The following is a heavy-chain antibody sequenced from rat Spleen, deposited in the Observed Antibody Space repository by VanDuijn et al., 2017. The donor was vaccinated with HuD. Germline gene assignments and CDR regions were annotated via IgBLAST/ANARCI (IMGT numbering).Heavy chain of an antibody. CDR3: ARLTPFDY. Sequence: EVQLVESGGGLVQPGRSMKLSCAASGFTFGDYYMAWVRQAPKKGLEWVASISYEGSGTYYGDSVKGRFTISRDNAKATLYLQMNSLRSEDTATYYCARLTPFDYWGQGVMVTVSS. J-gene: IGHJ2*01. D-gene: IGHD3-1*01. CDR1: GFTFGDYY. V-gene: IGHV5-22*01. CDR2: ISYEGSGT.